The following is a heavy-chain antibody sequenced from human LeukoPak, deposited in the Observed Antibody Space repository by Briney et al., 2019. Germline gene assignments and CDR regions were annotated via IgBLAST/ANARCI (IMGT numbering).Heavy chain of an antibody. CDR2: IYTSGST. J-gene: IGHJ4*02. D-gene: IGHD6-25*01. V-gene: IGHV4-4*07. CDR3: ASTAARYYFDY. Sequence: SETLSLTCTVAGGSISSYYWGWIRQPAGKGLEWIGRIYTSGSTNYNPSLKSRVTMSVDTSKNQFSLKLSSVTAADTAVYYCASTAARYYFDYWGQGTLVTVSS. CDR1: GGSISSYY.